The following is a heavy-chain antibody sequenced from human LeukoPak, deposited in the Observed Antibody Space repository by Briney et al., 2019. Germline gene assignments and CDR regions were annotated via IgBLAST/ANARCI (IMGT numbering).Heavy chain of an antibody. CDR1: GGSISSSSYY. D-gene: IGHD3-22*01. CDR3: ARSVERITMIVVVINDAFDI. Sequence: SETLSLTCTVSGGSISSSSYYWGWVRQPPGKGLEWIGSIYDSGSTYYNPSLKSRVTISVDTSKNQFSLKLSSVTAADTAVYYCARSVERITMIVVVINDAFDIWGQGTMVTVSS. J-gene: IGHJ3*02. V-gene: IGHV4-39*07. CDR2: IYDSGST.